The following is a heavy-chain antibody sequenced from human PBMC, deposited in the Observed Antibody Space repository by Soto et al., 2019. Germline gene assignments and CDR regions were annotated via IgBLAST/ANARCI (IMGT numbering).Heavy chain of an antibody. CDR2: IIPIFGTA. Sequence: QVQLVQSGAEVKKPGSSVKVSCKASGGTFSSYAISWVRQAPGQGLEWMGGIIPIFGTANYAQKFQGRVTITGDETTDQGYMELGSLRSEDTAVYFCARADGDFGVVIMFDPWGQGTLVTVSS. CDR3: ARADGDFGVVIMFDP. CDR1: GGTFSSYA. J-gene: IGHJ5*02. V-gene: IGHV1-69*01. D-gene: IGHD3-3*01.